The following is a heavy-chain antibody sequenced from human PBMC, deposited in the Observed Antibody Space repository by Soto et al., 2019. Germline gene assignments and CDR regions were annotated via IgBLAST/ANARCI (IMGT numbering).Heavy chain of an antibody. CDR3: ARDRGYTGYDLAY. D-gene: IGHD5-12*01. J-gene: IGHJ4*02. CDR1: GFTFSRYA. CDR2: INHSSDTI. Sequence: EVQLVESGGGLVQPGGSLRLSCAASGFTFSRYAMNWVRQAPGKGLEWIAYINHSSDTIYYADSVKGRFTISRDNANNLLSLQMNSLRAEDTAVYYCARDRGYTGYDLAYGGQGTVVTVSS. V-gene: IGHV3-48*01.